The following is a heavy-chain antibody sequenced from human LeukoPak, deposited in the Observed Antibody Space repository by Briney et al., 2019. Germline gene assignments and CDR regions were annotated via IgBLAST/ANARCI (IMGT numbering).Heavy chain of an antibody. CDR2: IYHSGST. J-gene: IGHJ4*02. Sequence: SGTLSLTCAVSGGSISSSSWWSWVRQPPGKGLEWIGEIYHSGSTNYNPSLKSRVTISVDKSKNQFSLKLSSVTAADTAVYYCARSPGWELQTGDYWGQGTLVTVSS. CDR1: GGSISSSSW. CDR3: ARSPGWELQTGDY. D-gene: IGHD1-26*01. V-gene: IGHV4-4*02.